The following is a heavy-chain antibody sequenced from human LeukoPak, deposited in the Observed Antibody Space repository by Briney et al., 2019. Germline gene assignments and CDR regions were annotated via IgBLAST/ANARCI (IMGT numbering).Heavy chain of an antibody. CDR1: GFTFSDYY. D-gene: IGHD6-13*01. CDR3: ARGKYSSSWYGSFWFDP. J-gene: IGHJ5*02. CDR2: ISSSGSTI. V-gene: IGHV3-11*01. Sequence: GGSLRLSCAASGFTFSDYYMSWIRQAPGKGLEWVPYISSSGSTIYYADSVKGRFTISRDNAKNSLYLQMNSLRAEDTAVYYCARGKYSSSWYGSFWFDPWGQGTLVTVSS.